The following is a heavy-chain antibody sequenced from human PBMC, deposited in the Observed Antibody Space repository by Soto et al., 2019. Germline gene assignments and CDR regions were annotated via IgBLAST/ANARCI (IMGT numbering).Heavy chain of an antibody. Sequence: SETLSLTCTVSGGSITSGGYYWSWIRQHPGKGLEWLGYIYDSGSTFYNPSLKSRITLSVDTSRNQFSLKLSSVTVADTAVYFCARKQAGYFYGIDYWGQGTLVTVSS. D-gene: IGHD3-10*01. CDR2: IYDSGST. CDR1: GGSITSGGYY. J-gene: IGHJ4*02. CDR3: ARKQAGYFYGIDY. V-gene: IGHV4-31*03.